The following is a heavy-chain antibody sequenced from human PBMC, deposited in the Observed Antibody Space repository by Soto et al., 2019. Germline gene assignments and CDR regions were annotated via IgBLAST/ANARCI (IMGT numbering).Heavy chain of an antibody. J-gene: IGHJ6*02. V-gene: IGHV3-23*01. D-gene: IGHD2-2*01. CDR2: ISGSGGST. CDR3: AKMSMPNHYYYYGMDV. Sequence: GGSLRLSCAASGFTFSRYAMSWVRQAPGKGLEWVSAISGSGGSTYYADSVKGRFTISRDNSKNTLYLQMNSLRAEDTAVYYCAKMSMPNHYYYYGMDVWGQGTTVTVSS. CDR1: GFTFSRYA.